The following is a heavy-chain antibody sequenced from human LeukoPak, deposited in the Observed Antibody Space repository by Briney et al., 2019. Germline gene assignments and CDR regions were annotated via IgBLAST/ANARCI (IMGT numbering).Heavy chain of an antibody. V-gene: IGHV4-39*07. D-gene: IGHD5-18*01. CDR3: ARDHRRYRFFDY. CDR1: GGTISSSSYY. J-gene: IGHJ4*02. Sequence: SETLSLTCTVSGGTISSSSYYWGWIRQPPGKGLEWIGSIYYSGSTYYNPSLKSRVTISVDTSKNQFSLKLSSVTAADTAVYYCARDHRRYRFFDYWGQGTLVTVSS. CDR2: IYYSGST.